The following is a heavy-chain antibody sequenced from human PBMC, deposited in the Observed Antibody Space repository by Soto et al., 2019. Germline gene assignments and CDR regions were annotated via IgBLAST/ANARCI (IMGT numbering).Heavy chain of an antibody. CDR1: GFSLTTSGAG. CDR2: IYWDDDK. CDR3: PHRVIRTGFGLVTTPAMYFDF. V-gene: IGHV2-5*02. Sequence: QITLNESGPTQVNPRQTLTLTCTFSGFSLTTSGAGVGWIRQSPGKAPAWLALIYWDDDKRYSPSLKSRLTSTKDTSKKQVLLTMADLDPAATVTSYCPHRVIRTGFGLVTTPAMYFDFWAQGP. J-gene: IGHJ4*02. D-gene: IGHD3-3*01.